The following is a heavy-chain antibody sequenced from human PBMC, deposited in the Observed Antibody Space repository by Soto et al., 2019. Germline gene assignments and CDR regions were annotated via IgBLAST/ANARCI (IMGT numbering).Heavy chain of an antibody. CDR2: ISAYNGNT. CDR1: GYTFTSYG. J-gene: IGHJ5*02. Sequence: ASVKLSCKASGYTFTSYGISWVRQAPGQGLEWMGWISAYNGNTNYAQKLQGRVTMTTDTSTSTAYMELRSLRSDDTAVYYCARFRRGYCISTSCYAPTYNWFDPWGQGTLVTV. D-gene: IGHD2-2*01. V-gene: IGHV1-18*01. CDR3: ARFRRGYCISTSCYAPTYNWFDP.